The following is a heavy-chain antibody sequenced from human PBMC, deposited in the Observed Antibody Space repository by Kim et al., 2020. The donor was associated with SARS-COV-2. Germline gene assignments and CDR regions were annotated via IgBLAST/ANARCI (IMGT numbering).Heavy chain of an antibody. CDR1: GFSFRKYW. D-gene: IGHD1-26*01. CDR2: INDDGSLT. CDR3: TRDQMGVGATSDY. V-gene: IGHV3-74*01. J-gene: IGHJ4*03. Sequence: GGSLRLSCAASGFSFRKYWMQWVRQAPGQGLMWVSRINDDGSLTTYADSVKGRFTISRDDAKNMLYLQMNSLRAEDTAVYYCTRDQMGVGATSDYWGQGT.